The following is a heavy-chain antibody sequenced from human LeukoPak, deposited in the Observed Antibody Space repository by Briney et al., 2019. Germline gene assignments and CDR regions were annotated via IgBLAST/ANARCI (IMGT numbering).Heavy chain of an antibody. V-gene: IGHV1-3*01. CDR3: ARGGGSYTFDY. CDR2: INAGNGNT. CDR1: GYTFTSYA. D-gene: IGHD1-26*01. J-gene: IGHJ4*02. Sequence: ASVKVSCKASGYTFTSYAMHWVRQAPGQRLEWMGWINAGNGNTKYSQKFQGRVTITRDTSASTAYMGLSSLRSEDTAVYYCARGGGSYTFDYWGQETLVTVSS.